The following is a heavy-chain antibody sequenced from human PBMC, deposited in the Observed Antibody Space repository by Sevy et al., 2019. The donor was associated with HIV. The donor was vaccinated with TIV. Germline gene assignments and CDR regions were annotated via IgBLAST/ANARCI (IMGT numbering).Heavy chain of an antibody. D-gene: IGHD6-13*01. CDR2: FYNGDST. CDR3: AREAGSSSFDY. CDR1: GFTFSNYV. Sequence: GGSLRLSCAASGFTFSNYVMNWVRQAPGKGLEWVSGFYNGDSTQYADSVKGRFTISRDKSNNTLYLQMDSLRAEDTAVYYCAREAGSSSFDYWGQGTLVTVSS. J-gene: IGHJ4*02. V-gene: IGHV3-53*01.